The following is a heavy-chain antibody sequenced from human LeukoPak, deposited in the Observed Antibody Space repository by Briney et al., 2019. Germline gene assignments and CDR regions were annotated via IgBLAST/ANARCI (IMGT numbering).Heavy chain of an antibody. V-gene: IGHV4-59*01. CDR3: ASAYSSSWYRY. Sequence: PSETLSLTCTVSGGSISNDYWSWVRQSPGKGPEWIGYIYFSGSTSYNPSLKSRVTMSIDTSKNQFSLKLSSVTAADTAVYYCASAYSSSWYRYWGQGTLVTVSS. J-gene: IGHJ4*02. CDR2: IYFSGST. CDR1: GGSISNDY. D-gene: IGHD6-13*01.